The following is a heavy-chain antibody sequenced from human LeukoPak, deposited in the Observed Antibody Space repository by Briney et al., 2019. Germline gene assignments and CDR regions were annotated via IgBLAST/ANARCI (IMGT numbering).Heavy chain of an antibody. D-gene: IGHD7-27*01. Sequence: GGSLRLSCAVSGFTFTSYSMNWFRQAPGKGLEWVSYIISSSSNIYYADSVKGRFTISRDNAKNSMYLQMNSLRDEDTAVYYCARESYWGSSAKGFDYWGQGTLVTVSS. CDR2: IISSSSNI. J-gene: IGHJ4*02. V-gene: IGHV3-48*02. CDR1: GFTFTSYS. CDR3: ARESYWGSSAKGFDY.